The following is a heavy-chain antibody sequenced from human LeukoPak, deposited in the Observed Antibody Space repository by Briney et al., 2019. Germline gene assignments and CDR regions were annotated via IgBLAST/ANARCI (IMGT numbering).Heavy chain of an antibody. CDR2: IRSSSSTI. CDR3: ARDRWGAGTYHAEDY. Sequence: GGSLRLSCAASGFTFSDYSMNWVRQAPGKGLEWVSYIRSSSSTIYYADSVKGRFTISRDNAKNSLYLQMTSLRAEDTAVYYCARDRWGAGTYHAEDYWGQGTLVTVSS. V-gene: IGHV3-48*01. D-gene: IGHD2-2*01. J-gene: IGHJ4*02. CDR1: GFTFSDYS.